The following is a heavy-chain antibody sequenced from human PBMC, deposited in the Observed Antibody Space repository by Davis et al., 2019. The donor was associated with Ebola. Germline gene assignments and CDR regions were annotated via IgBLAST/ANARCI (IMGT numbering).Heavy chain of an antibody. CDR1: GFTFSSYG. J-gene: IGHJ4*02. CDR2: ISYDGSNK. V-gene: IGHV3-30*18. CDR3: TKDPFNSGSYLFDY. Sequence: PGGSLRLSCAASGFTFSSYGMHWVRQAPGKGLEWVAVISYDGSNKYYADSVKGRFTISRDNSKNTLYLQMNSLRAEDTAVYYCTKDPFNSGSYLFDYWGQGTLVTVSS. D-gene: IGHD1-26*01.